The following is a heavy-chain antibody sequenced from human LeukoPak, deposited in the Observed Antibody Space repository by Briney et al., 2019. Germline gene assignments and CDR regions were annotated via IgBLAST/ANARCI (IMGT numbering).Heavy chain of an antibody. V-gene: IGHV3-23*01. D-gene: IGHD3-3*01. CDR2: ISVSAGST. CDR3: ARRDYDFWSGYFDY. Sequence: GGSLRLSCAASGFTFSTYAMSWVRQAPGKGLEWVSAISVSAGSTYYADSVKGRFTISRDNSKNTLYLQMNSLRAEDTAVYYCARRDYDFWSGYFDYWGQGTLVTVSS. CDR1: GFTFSTYA. J-gene: IGHJ4*02.